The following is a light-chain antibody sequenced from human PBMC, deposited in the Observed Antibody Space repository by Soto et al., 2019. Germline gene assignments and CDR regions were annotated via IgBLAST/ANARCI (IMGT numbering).Light chain of an antibody. CDR3: QQYGSSPRT. Sequence: EIVFTQAPGTLSLSPGERAALCCRASQSVSSNYLAWYQQKPGQAPRLLIYGASNRATGIPDRFSGSGSGTDFTLTISRLEPEDFAVYYCQQYGSSPRTFGQGTKVDIK. J-gene: IGKJ2*01. V-gene: IGKV3-20*01. CDR2: GAS. CDR1: QSVSSNY.